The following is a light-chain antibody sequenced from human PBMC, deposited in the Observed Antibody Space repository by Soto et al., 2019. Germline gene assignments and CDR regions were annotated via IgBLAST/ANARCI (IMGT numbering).Light chain of an antibody. V-gene: IGLV1-51*01. CDR2: DNN. J-gene: IGLJ1*01. CDR3: GTWDSSLSVYV. Sequence: QSVLTQPPSVSAAPGQKVTISCSGSGSNIGNNYVSWYQQFPGTAPKLLIYDNNKQPSGIPDRFSGSKSGTSATLGITGLQTGDEADYYCGTWDSSLSVYVFGTGTKVTVL. CDR1: GSNIGNNY.